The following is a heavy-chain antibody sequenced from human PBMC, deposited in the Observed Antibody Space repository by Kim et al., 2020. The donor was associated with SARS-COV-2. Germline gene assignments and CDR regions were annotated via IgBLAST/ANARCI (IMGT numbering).Heavy chain of an antibody. J-gene: IGHJ6*02. V-gene: IGHV4-34*01. CDR1: GGSFSGYY. Sequence: SETLSLTCAVYGGSFSGYYWSWIRQPPGKGLEWIGEINHSGSTNYNPSLKSRVTISVDTSKNQFSLKLSSVTAADTAVYYCASAPRKFFIAAAGHYYYYYGMDVWGQGTTVTVSS. CDR2: INHSGST. CDR3: ASAPRKFFIAAAGHYYYYYGMDV. D-gene: IGHD6-13*01.